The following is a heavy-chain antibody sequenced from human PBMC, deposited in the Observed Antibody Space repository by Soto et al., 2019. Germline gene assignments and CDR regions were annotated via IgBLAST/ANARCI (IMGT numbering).Heavy chain of an antibody. Sequence: EVQLLESGGGLVQPGGSLRLSCAASGFTFSSYAMSWVRQAPGKGLEWVSAISGSGGSTYYADSVKGRVTIPRDNSKNPLYLQMNSLRAEDTAVYYCAKGGVRGKLDYWGQGTLVTVSS. D-gene: IGHD3-10*01. CDR2: ISGSGGST. CDR1: GFTFSSYA. V-gene: IGHV3-23*01. J-gene: IGHJ4*02. CDR3: AKGGVRGKLDY.